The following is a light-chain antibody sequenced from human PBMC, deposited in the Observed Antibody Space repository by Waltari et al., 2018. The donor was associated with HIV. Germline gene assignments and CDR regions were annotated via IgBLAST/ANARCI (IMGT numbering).Light chain of an antibody. Sequence: QSVLTQPPSASGTPGQRVTISCSGSSSNIGRNFVYWYQQVPGTAPKLLIYNDNDRPSGVPDRFSGSKSGTSASLVISGLQSVDDGDYYCATWDNSLHGYVFGSGTKVTVL. V-gene: IGLV1-44*01. CDR2: NDN. CDR3: ATWDNSLHGYV. J-gene: IGLJ1*01. CDR1: SSNIGRNF.